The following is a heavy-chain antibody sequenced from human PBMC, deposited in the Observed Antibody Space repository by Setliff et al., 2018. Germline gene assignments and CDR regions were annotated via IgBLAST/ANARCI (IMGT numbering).Heavy chain of an antibody. Sequence: ASVKVSCKASGYTFTDYAMHWVRQAPGQRLEWMGWINPGNGNTKYSQKFQDRVTIITDESTSTAYMELSSLRTEDTAAYYCAREGVDTRSSTDYRYYMDVWGKGTTVTVSS. CDR2: INPGNGNT. CDR3: AREGVDTRSSTDYRYYMDV. V-gene: IGHV1-3*01. D-gene: IGHD5-18*01. J-gene: IGHJ6*03. CDR1: GYTFTDYA.